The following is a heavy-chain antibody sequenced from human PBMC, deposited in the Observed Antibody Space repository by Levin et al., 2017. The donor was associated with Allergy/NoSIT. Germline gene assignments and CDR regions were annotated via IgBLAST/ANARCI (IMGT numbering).Heavy chain of an antibody. V-gene: IGHV4-39*01. CDR1: GESIRSRGYY. Sequence: SQTLSLTCTVSGESIRSRGYYWGWIRRPPGKGLEWIASIYHSGSTYYNPSLKSRVTISVDTSKNQFSLKLSSVTAADTAMYYCARPISPGVAGTGFDSWGQGTLVTVSS. CDR2: IYHSGST. D-gene: IGHD6-19*01. J-gene: IGHJ4*02. CDR3: ARPISPGVAGTGFDS.